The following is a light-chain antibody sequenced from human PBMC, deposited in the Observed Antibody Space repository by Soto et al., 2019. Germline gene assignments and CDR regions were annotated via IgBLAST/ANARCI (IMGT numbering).Light chain of an antibody. Sequence: SYELAQPPSVSVSPGQTARITCSGDALPKQYAYWYQQKPGQAPVLVIYKNTERPSGIPERFSGSSSGTTVTLTISGVQAEDEDDYYCQSAESSGSYYVFGTGTKV. CDR3: QSAESSGSYYV. J-gene: IGLJ1*01. V-gene: IGLV3-25*02. CDR2: KNT. CDR1: ALPKQY.